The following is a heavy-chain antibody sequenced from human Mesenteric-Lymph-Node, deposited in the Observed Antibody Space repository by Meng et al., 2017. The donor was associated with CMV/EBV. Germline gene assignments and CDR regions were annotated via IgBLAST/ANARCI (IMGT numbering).Heavy chain of an antibody. V-gene: IGHV4-4*02. CDR1: GGSLSSSNW. J-gene: IGHJ4*02. Sequence: SGGSLSSSNWWSWVRQPPGKGLEWIGEIYHSGSTNYNPSLKSRVTISVDKSKNQFSLKLSSVTAADTAVYYCASQGGCSSTSCSGGYWGQGTLVTVSS. CDR2: IYHSGST. D-gene: IGHD2-2*01. CDR3: ASQGGCSSTSCSGGY.